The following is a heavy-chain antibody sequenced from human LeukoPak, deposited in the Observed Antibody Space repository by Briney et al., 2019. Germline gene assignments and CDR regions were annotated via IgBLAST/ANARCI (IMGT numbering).Heavy chain of an antibody. D-gene: IGHD3-16*02. CDR2: INHSGST. CDR1: GGSFSGYY. V-gene: IGHV4-34*01. CDR3: ARTYRTSPKYCDY. J-gene: IGHJ4*02. Sequence: SETLSLTCAVYGGSFSGYYWSWIRQPPGKGLEWIGEINHSGSTNYNPSLKSRVTISVDTSKNQFSLKLSSVTAADMAVYYCARTYRTSPKYCDYWGQGTLVTVSS.